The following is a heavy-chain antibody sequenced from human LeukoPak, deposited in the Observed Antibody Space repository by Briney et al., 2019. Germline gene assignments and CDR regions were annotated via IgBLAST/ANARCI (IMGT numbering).Heavy chain of an antibody. CDR1: GYTFTRYF. V-gene: IGHV1-46*01. Sequence: ASVKVSCKASGYTFTRYFMHWVRQAPGQGLEWMGIINPSGGSTTYAQKFQGRVTMTRDMSPSTVYMELSSLRAEDTAVYYCARHGSITMVRGKRRYYYMDVWGKGTTVTISS. J-gene: IGHJ6*03. CDR3: ARHGSITMVRGKRRYYYMDV. CDR2: INPSGGST. D-gene: IGHD3-10*01.